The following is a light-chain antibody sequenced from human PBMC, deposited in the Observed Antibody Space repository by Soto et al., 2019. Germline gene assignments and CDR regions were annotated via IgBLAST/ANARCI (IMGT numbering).Light chain of an antibody. CDR1: QDISSY. CDR3: QLYYSYPWT. J-gene: IGKJ1*01. CDR2: TAS. Sequence: AIRMTQSPSSLSASTGDRVTITCRASQDISSYLAWYQQKPGNAPNLLIDTASTLQSGVPSRFSGSGSGTDFTLTISSLQSEDSATYYCQLYYSYPWTFGQGTKVEIK. V-gene: IGKV1-8*01.